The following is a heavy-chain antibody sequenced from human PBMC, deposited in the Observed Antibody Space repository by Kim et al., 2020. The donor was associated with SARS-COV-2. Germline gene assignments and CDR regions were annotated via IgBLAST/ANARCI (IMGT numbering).Heavy chain of an antibody. V-gene: IGHV3-53*04. J-gene: IGHJ5*02. D-gene: IGHD6-13*01. CDR2: ST. CDR3: ARGIAAAGT. Sequence: STYYADSVEGRFTIARQHTKNTLYLQVNCLRAEDTAVYYCARGIAAAGTWGQGTLVTVSS.